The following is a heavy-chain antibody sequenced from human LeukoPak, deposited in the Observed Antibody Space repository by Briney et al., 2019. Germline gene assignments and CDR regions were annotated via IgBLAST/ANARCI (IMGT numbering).Heavy chain of an antibody. CDR3: VPVVGYSNNFDY. D-gene: IGHD2-8*02. CDR2: IIPIFGTA. Sequence: SVKVSCKASGGTFSSYAISWVRQAPGQGLEWMGGIIPIFGTANYAQKFQGRVTITADESTSTAYMELSSLRSEDTAVYYCVPVVGYSNNFDYWGQGTLVTVSS. V-gene: IGHV1-69*13. J-gene: IGHJ4*02. CDR1: GGTFSSYA.